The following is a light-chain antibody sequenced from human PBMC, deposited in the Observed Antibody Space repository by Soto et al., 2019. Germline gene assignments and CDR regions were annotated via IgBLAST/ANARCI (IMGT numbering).Light chain of an antibody. CDR1: QGIGRY. CDR2: GAS. CDR3: QQLNTYT. J-gene: IGKJ3*01. Sequence: DIQLTQAPSFLSASVGDRVTITCRASQGIGRYVAWYQHTSGKAPKLLIYGASTLQSGVPSRFSGSGSGTEFTLTISSLQPEDLATYYCQQLNTYTFGPGTKVHI. V-gene: IGKV1-9*01.